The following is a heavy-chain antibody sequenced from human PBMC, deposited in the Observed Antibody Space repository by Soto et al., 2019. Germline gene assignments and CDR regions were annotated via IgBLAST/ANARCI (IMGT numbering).Heavy chain of an antibody. V-gene: IGHV3-74*01. Sequence: PGGSLRLSCAASGFTFSSYWMHWVRQAPGKGLVWVSRINSDRSSTSYADSVKGRFTISRDNAKNTLYLQMNSLRAEDTALYYCAKDYGVAPVGNWFDPWGQGTLVTVSS. CDR2: INSDRSST. CDR3: AKDYGVAPVGNWFDP. J-gene: IGHJ5*02. D-gene: IGHD3-3*01. CDR1: GFTFSSYW.